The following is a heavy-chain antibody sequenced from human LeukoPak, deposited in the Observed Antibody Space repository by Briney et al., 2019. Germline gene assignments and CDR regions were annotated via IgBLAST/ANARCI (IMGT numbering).Heavy chain of an antibody. Sequence: SETLSLTCAVSGGSISSGGYSWSWIRQPPGKGLEWIGYIYYSGSTYYNPSLKSRVTISVDTSKNQFSLKLSSVTAADTAVYYRARVDRYNSWGNYFDYWGQGTLVTVSS. CDR3: ARVDRYNSWGNYFDY. V-gene: IGHV4-30-4*07. CDR1: GGSISSGGYS. CDR2: IYYSGST. D-gene: IGHD6-19*01. J-gene: IGHJ4*02.